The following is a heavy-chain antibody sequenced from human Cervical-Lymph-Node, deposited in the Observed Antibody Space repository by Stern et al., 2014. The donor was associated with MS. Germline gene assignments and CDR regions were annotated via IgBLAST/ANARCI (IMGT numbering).Heavy chain of an antibody. CDR1: EFTFRTYW. V-gene: IGHV3-74*01. D-gene: IGHD1-26*01. Sequence: VQLVEPGGGFVQPGGSLRLSCADSEFTFRTYWMHWVRQVPGKELMWVSRINEDGSTTNYADSVKGRFTISRDNGRNTLYLQMNSLRAEDTAVYYCARDLSGRDDSWGQGTLVTVSS. J-gene: IGHJ4*02. CDR3: ARDLSGRDDS. CDR2: INEDGSTT.